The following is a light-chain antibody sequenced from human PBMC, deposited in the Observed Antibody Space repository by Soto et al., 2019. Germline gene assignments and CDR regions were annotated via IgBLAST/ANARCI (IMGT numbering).Light chain of an antibody. V-gene: IGKV1-27*01. CDR1: QGIGIY. J-gene: IGKJ4*01. Sequence: DIQMTQSPSSLSASVGDRVTITCRASQGIGIYLTWFQQRPGKVPKLLIYAASTLQSGVQSRFSGSGSGTDFTLTISSLQPEDVATYYCQKYNSAPLTFGGGTRLEIK. CDR2: AAS. CDR3: QKYNSAPLT.